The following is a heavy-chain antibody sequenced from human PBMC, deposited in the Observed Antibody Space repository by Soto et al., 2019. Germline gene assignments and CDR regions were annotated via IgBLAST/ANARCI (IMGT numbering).Heavy chain of an antibody. CDR2: ISGSGGST. CDR3: AKNSRARAISTSHNWFDP. D-gene: IGHD2-2*01. Sequence: PGGSLRLSCAASGFTFSSYAMSWVRQAPGKGLEWVSAISGSGGSTYYADSVKGRFTISRDNSKNTLYLQMNSLRAEDTAVYYCAKNSRARAISTSHNWFDPWGQGTLVTVSS. J-gene: IGHJ5*02. CDR1: GFTFSSYA. V-gene: IGHV3-23*01.